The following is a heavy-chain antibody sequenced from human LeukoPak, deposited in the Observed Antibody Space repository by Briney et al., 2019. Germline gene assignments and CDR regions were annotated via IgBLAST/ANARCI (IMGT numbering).Heavy chain of an antibody. Sequence: SVKVSCKASGGTLSSYAISWVRQAPGQGLEWMGGIIPIFGTANYAQKFQGRVTITADESTSSAYMELSSLRSEDTAVYYCASAHYCSSTSCQPQAIDYWGQGTLVTVSS. D-gene: IGHD2-2*01. CDR2: IIPIFGTA. J-gene: IGHJ4*02. CDR3: ASAHYCSSTSCQPQAIDY. CDR1: GGTLSSYA. V-gene: IGHV1-69*01.